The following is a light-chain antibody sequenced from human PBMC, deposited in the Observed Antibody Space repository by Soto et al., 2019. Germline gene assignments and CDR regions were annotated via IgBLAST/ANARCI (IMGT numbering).Light chain of an antibody. J-gene: IGLJ1*01. V-gene: IGLV2-14*03. CDR1: SSDVGGYKY. Sequence: QSALTRPASVSGSPGQSITISCTGTSSDVGGYKYVSWYQQHPGKAPKLMMYDVNNRPSGASNRFSGSKSGNTASLTISGLQAEDEADYYCSSYSRSSTLYVFGTGTKVTVL. CDR2: DVN. CDR3: SSYSRSSTLYV.